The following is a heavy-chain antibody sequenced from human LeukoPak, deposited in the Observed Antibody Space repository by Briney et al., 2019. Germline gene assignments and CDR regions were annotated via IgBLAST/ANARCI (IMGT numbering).Heavy chain of an antibody. J-gene: IGHJ4*02. Sequence: PGGSLRLSCAASGFTFSTYWMAWVRQAPGKGLEWVANIKQDGSDKNFVDSVKGRFTISRDNAKNSLYLQMNSLRAEDTAVYYCARDYGGSLEYWGQGTLVTVS. V-gene: IGHV3-7*05. D-gene: IGHD4-23*01. CDR1: GFTFSTYW. CDR2: IKQDGSDK. CDR3: ARDYGGSLEY.